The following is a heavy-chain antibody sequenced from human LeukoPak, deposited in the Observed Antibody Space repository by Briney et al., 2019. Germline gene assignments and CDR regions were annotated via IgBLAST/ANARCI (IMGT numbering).Heavy chain of an antibody. V-gene: IGHV4-30-4*01. J-gene: IGHJ4*02. D-gene: IGHD3-10*01. CDR1: GGSISSGDYY. CDR2: IYYSGST. Sequence: SETLSLTCTVSGGSISSGDYYWSWIRQPPGKGLEWIGYIYYSGSTYYNPSPKSRVTRSLDTSKNHFSLKLSSVTAADTAVYYCASRTYYYGSETYYGGGFFDYWGQGTLVTVSS. CDR3: ASRTYYYGSETYYGGGFFDY.